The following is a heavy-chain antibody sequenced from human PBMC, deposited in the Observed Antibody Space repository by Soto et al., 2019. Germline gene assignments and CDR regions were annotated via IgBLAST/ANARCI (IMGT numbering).Heavy chain of an antibody. CDR1: EFTFRNYW. CDR3: VRDRWSTLDFCYAMDV. CDR2: VNSDGRIT. J-gene: IGHJ6*02. Sequence: EMQLVESGGGLVQPGGSLRLSCAASEFTFRNYWMHWVRQISGKGLVLVAHVNSDGRITNYADTVKGRFTISRDNAKDTLYLQMNSLRAEDTAVYFCVRDRWSTLDFCYAMDVWGPGTTVTVSS. V-gene: IGHV3-74*01. D-gene: IGHD2-8*02.